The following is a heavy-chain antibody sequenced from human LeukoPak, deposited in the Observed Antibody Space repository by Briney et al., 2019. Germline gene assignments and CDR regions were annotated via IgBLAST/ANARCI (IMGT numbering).Heavy chain of an antibody. D-gene: IGHD5-24*01. Sequence: SGPTLVKPTQTLTLTCTFSGFSLSTSGVGVGWIRQPPGKALEWLALIYWNDDKRYSPSLKSRLTITKDTSKNQMVLTMTNMDPVDTATYYCAQERWLQLPGRSGTEPEYFQHWGQGTLVTVSS. J-gene: IGHJ1*01. CDR1: GFSLSTSGVG. CDR3: AQERWLQLPGRSGTEPEYFQH. CDR2: IYWNDDK. V-gene: IGHV2-5*01.